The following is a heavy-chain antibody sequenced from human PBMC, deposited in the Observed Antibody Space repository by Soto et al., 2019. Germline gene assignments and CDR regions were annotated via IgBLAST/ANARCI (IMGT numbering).Heavy chain of an antibody. D-gene: IGHD7-27*01. V-gene: IGHV4-34*01. Sequence: SETLSLTSTVSDGSLRDSFWNWIRQPPGKGLEWIGEIHHSGISNYNPSLKSRVTMSVDTSKNQFSLKMTSVTAADTAVYYCAVTGTYNWFDPWGQGALVTVSS. CDR2: IHHSGIS. CDR1: DGSLRDSF. CDR3: AVTGTYNWFDP. J-gene: IGHJ5*02.